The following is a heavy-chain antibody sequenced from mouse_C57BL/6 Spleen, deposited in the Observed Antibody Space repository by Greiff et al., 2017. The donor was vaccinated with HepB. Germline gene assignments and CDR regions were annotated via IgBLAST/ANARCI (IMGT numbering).Heavy chain of an antibody. V-gene: IGHV1-18*01. D-gene: IGHD1-1*01. CDR1: GYTFTDYN. Sequence: VQLQQSGPELVKPGASVKIPCKASGYTFTDYNMDWVKQSHGKGLEWIGDINPNNGGTIYNQKFKGKATLTVDKSTSTAYMELRSLTSEDTAVYYCAARGYGSLYGYFDVWGTGTTVTVSS. CDR3: AARGYGSLYGYFDV. CDR2: INPNNGGT. J-gene: IGHJ1*03.